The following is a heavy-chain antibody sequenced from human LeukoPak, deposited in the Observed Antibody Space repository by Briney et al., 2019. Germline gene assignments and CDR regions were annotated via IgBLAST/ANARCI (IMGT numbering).Heavy chain of an antibody. CDR1: GFTFKNYD. CDR2: NRGGGSNT. V-gene: IGHV3-23*01. CDR3: AKCSASFSNDAFDV. Sequence: GGSLRLSCTATGFTFKNYDMNWVRQAPGKGLEWVSYNRGGGSNTRYSDSVKGRFIISRDNSKNILYLQMNSLRAEDTAIYYCAKCSASFSNDAFDVWGRGAMVTVSS. D-gene: IGHD3-10*02. J-gene: IGHJ3*01.